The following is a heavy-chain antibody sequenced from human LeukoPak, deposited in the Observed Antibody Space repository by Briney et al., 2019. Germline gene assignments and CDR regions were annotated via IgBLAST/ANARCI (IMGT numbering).Heavy chain of an antibody. V-gene: IGHV4-34*01. D-gene: IGHD3-10*01. CDR1: GFTFSDYY. J-gene: IGHJ4*02. Sequence: GSLRLSCAASGFTFSDYYWSWIRQPPGKGLEWIGEINHSGSTNYNPSLKSRVTISVDTSKNQFSLKLSSVTAADTAVYYCASITMVREGYWGQGTLVTVSS. CDR2: INHSGST. CDR3: ASITMVREGY.